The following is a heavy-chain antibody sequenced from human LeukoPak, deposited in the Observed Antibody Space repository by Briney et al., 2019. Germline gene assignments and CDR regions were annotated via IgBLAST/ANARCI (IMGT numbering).Heavy chain of an antibody. CDR2: IGISGDT. J-gene: IGHJ4*02. CDR3: ARGGIPVSGIDEIDY. CDR1: GFTLRSYD. D-gene: IGHD6-19*01. V-gene: IGHV3-13*01. Sequence: GGSLRLPCAASGFTLRSYDMHWVRQVTGKGQEWVSAIGISGDTYYPNSVKGRFTISRENAKNSLYLQMNSLTAGDTAVYYCARGGIPVSGIDEIDYWGQGTLVTVSS.